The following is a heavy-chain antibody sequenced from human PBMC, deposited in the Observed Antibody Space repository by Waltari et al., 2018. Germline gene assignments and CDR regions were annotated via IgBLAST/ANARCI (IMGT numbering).Heavy chain of an antibody. CDR2: ISSSSSTI. J-gene: IGHJ6*02. Sequence: EVQLVESGGGLVQPGGSLRLSCAASGFTFSSYSMNWVRQAPGKGLEWVSYISSSSSTIYDADSVKGRFTISRDNAKNSLYLQMNSLRAEDTAVYYCASMSIAAQGYYYGMDVWGQGTTVIVSS. CDR1: GFTFSSYS. CDR3: ASMSIAAQGYYYGMDV. D-gene: IGHD6-6*01. V-gene: IGHV3-48*01.